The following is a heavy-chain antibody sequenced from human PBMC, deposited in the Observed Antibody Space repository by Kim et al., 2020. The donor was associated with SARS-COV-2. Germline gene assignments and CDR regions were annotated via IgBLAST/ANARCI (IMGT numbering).Heavy chain of an antibody. D-gene: IGHD5-12*01. V-gene: IGHV3-15*01. CDR2: IKSKTDGGTT. Sequence: GGSLRLSCAASGFTFSNAWMSWVRQAPGKGLEWVGRIKSKTDGGTTDYAAPVKGRFTISRDDSKNTLYLQMNSLKTEDTAVYYCTTDRYSWWLRRGDAFDIWGQGTMVTVSS. CDR1: GFTFSNAW. J-gene: IGHJ3*02. CDR3: TTDRYSWWLRRGDAFDI.